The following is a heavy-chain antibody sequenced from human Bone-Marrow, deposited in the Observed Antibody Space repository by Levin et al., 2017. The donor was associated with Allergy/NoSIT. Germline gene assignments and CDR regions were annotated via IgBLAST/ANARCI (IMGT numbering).Heavy chain of an antibody. CDR1: GGSISSGSYY. Sequence: PSETLSLTCTVSGGSISSGSYYWSWIRQPAGKGLEWIGRIYTSGSTNYNPSLKSRVTISVDTSKNQFSLKLSSVTAADTAVYYCAGFWAVPFASEVGIVVVPAAPGDAFDIWGQGTMVTVSS. D-gene: IGHD2-2*01. J-gene: IGHJ3*02. CDR3: AGFWAVPFASEVGIVVVPAAPGDAFDI. CDR2: IYTSGST. V-gene: IGHV4-61*02.